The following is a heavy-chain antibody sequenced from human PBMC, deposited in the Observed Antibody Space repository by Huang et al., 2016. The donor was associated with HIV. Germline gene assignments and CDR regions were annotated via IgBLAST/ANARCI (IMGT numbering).Heavy chain of an antibody. CDR1: GGSFSGPN. CDR3: ARGRGDARGFLGLDF. J-gene: IGHJ4*02. V-gene: IGHV4-34*01. CDR2: INHSGRT. D-gene: IGHD3-16*01. Sequence: QVQLHQWGAGLLKPSETLSLTCAVYGGSFSGPNWTWIRPTPGKGLEWIGEINHSGRTQYSPSLVRRVTISLDTSKNQFSLRLRSVTAADTAVYYCARGRGDARGFLGLDFWGQGTLVTVSS.